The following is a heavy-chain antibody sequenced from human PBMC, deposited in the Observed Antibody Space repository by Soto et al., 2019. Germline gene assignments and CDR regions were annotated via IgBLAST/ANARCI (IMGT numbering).Heavy chain of an antibody. D-gene: IGHD6-6*01. V-gene: IGHV1-2*02. CDR2: INPNSGGT. CDR3: ARTSAARPTLYAY. Sequence: EASVKVSCKASGYTFTGYYMHWVRQAPGQGLEWMGWINPNSGGTNYAQKFQGRVTLTRDTSISTAYMELSRLRSDDTAVYYCARTSAARPTLYAYCGQGTLVTVSS. J-gene: IGHJ4*02. CDR1: GYTFTGYY.